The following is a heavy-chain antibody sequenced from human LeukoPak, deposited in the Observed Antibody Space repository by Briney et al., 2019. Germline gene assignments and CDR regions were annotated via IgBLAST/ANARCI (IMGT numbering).Heavy chain of an antibody. D-gene: IGHD3-22*01. CDR3: AKDIYYDSSGYYYPIFDY. J-gene: IGHJ4*02. V-gene: IGHV3-43*02. CDR1: GFTFDDYA. CDR2: ISGDGGST. Sequence: GGSLRLSCAASGFTFDDYAMHWVRQAPGKGLEWVSLISGDGGSTYYADSVKGRFTISRDNSKNSLYLQMNSLRTEDTALYYCAKDIYYDSSGYYYPIFDYWGQGTLVTVSS.